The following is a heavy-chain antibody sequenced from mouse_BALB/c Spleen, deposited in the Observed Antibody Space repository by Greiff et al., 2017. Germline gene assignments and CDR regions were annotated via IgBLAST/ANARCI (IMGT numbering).Heavy chain of an antibody. D-gene: IGHD2-14*01. V-gene: IGHV5-9-4*01. CDR1: GFTFSSYA. Sequence: EVQLVESGGGLVKPGGSLKLSCAASGFTFSSYAMSWVRQSPEKRLEWVAEISSGGSYTYYPDTVTGRFTISRDNAKNTLYLEMSSLRSEDTAMYYCARALYYRYDGAWFAYWGQGTLVTVSA. J-gene: IGHJ3*01. CDR3: ARALYYRYDGAWFAY. CDR2: ISSGGSYT.